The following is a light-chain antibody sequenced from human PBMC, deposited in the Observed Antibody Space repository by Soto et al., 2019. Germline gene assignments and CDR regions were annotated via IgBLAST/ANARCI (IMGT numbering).Light chain of an antibody. CDR2: NAF. CDR1: QGVGIT. J-gene: IGKJ4*01. CDR3: QRYTVWPFT. V-gene: IGKV3-15*01. Sequence: EIVMTQSPATLSVSPGEGVTLSCRASQGVGITLAWYQQKPGQTPRLLIYNAFTRATGIPARFSGSGSGTEFTLTINSLQSEDSAVYYCQRYTVWPFTFGGGTKVEFK.